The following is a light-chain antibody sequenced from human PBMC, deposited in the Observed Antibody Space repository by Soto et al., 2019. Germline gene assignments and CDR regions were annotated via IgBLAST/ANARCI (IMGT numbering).Light chain of an antibody. J-gene: IGLJ1*01. Sequence: QSVLTQPASVSGSLGQSITISCTGTSSDVGGYNYVSWYQQHPGKAPKLMIYEVSNRPSGVSNRFSGSKSGNTASLTISGLQAEDEADYYCNSYTSSSTLYVFGTGTKVTVL. CDR3: NSYTSSSTLYV. CDR2: EVS. CDR1: SSDVGGYNY. V-gene: IGLV2-14*01.